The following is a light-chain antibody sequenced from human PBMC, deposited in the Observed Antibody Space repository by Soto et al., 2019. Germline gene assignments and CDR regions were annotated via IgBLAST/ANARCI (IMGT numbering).Light chain of an antibody. J-gene: IGKJ4*01. Sequence: EIVLTQSPGTLSFLPGERATLSCRASLSVRSSFLAWYQQKPVQGPRLLIYGASSRAAGIPDRFSGSGSGTDFTLTISRLEPEDFAVYYCQQYGTSPLTFGGWTKVEIK. V-gene: IGKV3-20*01. CDR3: QQYGTSPLT. CDR1: LSVRSSF. CDR2: GAS.